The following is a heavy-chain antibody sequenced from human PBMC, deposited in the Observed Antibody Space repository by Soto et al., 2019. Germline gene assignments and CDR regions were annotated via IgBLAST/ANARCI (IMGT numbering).Heavy chain of an antibody. CDR3: ASRVRDIVVVPARGWAYYYYGMDV. V-gene: IGHV3-23*01. D-gene: IGHD2-2*01. CDR1: GFTFSSYA. Sequence: GGSLRLSCAASGFTFSSYAMSWVRQAPGKGLEWVSAISGSGGSTYYADSVKGRFTISRDNSKNTLYLQMNSLRAEDTAVYYCASRVRDIVVVPARGWAYYYYGMDVWGQGTTVTVSS. CDR2: ISGSGGST. J-gene: IGHJ6*02.